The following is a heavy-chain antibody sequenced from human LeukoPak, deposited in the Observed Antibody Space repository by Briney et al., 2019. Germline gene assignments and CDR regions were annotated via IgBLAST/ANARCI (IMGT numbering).Heavy chain of an antibody. CDR3: AREGIAAAATQDY. CDR1: GYTFTRYY. Sequence: ASVKVSCKASGYTFTRYYMHWVRQAPGQGLEWMGWINPNSGGTNYAQKFQGRVTMTRDTSISTAYMELSRLRSDDTAVYYCAREGIAAAATQDYWGQGTLVTVSS. CDR2: INPNSGGT. D-gene: IGHD6-13*01. V-gene: IGHV1-2*02. J-gene: IGHJ4*02.